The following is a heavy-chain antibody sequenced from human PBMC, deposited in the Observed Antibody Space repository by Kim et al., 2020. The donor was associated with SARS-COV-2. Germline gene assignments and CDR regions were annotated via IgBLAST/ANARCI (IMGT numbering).Heavy chain of an antibody. D-gene: IGHD5-12*01. CDR2: IYYSGST. J-gene: IGHJ4*02. CDR1: GGSISSGGYY. Sequence: SETLSLTCTVSGGSISSGGYYWSWIRQHPGKGLEWIGYIYYSGSTYYNPSLKSRVTISVDTSKNQFSLKLSSVTAADTAVYYCAGAPGSGYDLINAFDYWGQGTLVTVSS. CDR3: AGAPGSGYDLINAFDY. V-gene: IGHV4-31*03.